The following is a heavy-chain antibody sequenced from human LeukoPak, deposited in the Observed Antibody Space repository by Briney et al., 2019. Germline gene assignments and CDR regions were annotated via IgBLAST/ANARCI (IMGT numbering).Heavy chain of an antibody. J-gene: IGHJ4*02. CDR3: AKASAMIVVVSKHFDY. Sequence: GGSLRLSCAASGFTFDDYGMSWVRQAPGKGLGWVSVISGSGGSTHYADSAKGRFTISRDNSKNTLYLQMNSLRAEDTAVYYCAKASAMIVVVSKHFDYWGQGTLVTVSS. CDR1: GFTFDDYG. V-gene: IGHV3-23*01. D-gene: IGHD3-22*01. CDR2: ISGSGGST.